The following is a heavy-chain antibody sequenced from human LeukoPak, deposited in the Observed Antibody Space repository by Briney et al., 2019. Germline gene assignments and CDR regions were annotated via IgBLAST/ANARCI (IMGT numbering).Heavy chain of an antibody. J-gene: IGHJ4*02. CDR1: GYTFTGYY. CDR2: INPSSGGT. D-gene: IGHD5-18*01. V-gene: IGHV1-2*02. CDR3: ARGRYSYGVDY. Sequence: GASVKVSCKASGYTFTGYYMHWVRQAPGQGLEWMGWINPSSGGTNYAQKFQGRVTMTRDTSISTAYMELSRLRSDDTAVYYCARGRYSYGVDYWGQGTLVTVSS.